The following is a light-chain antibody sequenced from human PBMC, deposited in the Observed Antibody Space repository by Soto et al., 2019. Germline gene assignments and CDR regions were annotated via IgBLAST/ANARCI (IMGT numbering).Light chain of an antibody. J-gene: IGKJ2*01. V-gene: IGKV3-20*01. Sequence: EIVLTQSPGTLSLSPGERATLSCRASQSVSSSYVAWYQQKPGQAPRLLIYGASSRATGIPDRFSGSGSGTDFTLSISRLEPEDFAVYDCQQYDSSLYTLGQGTKLEIK. CDR3: QQYDSSLYT. CDR2: GAS. CDR1: QSVSSSY.